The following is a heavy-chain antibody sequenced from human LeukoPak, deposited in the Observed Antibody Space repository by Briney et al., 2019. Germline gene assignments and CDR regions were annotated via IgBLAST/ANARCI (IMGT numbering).Heavy chain of an antibody. CDR3: ARGLYYYGSGTTYYYFDY. CDR2: IDHSGST. J-gene: IGHJ4*02. Sequence: GALRLSCSASGFTFTTYGMNWVRQPPGKGLEWIGDIDHSGSTNDNPSLRSRVTISVDTSKNQFSLNLTSVTAADTAVYYCARGLYYYGSGTTYYYFDYWGQGPLVTVSS. CDR1: GFTFTTYG. D-gene: IGHD3-10*01. V-gene: IGHV4-34*01.